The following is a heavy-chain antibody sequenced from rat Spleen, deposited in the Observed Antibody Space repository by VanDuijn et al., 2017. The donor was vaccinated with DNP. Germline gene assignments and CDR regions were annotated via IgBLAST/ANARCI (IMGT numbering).Heavy chain of an antibody. Sequence: EVQLVESGGGLVQPGTSLHLSCAASGFTFSDYNMAWVRQAPKRGLEWVAIINYDGSRIYYRDSVMGRFTISRDNAKSALYLQMGSLRSEDTATYYCARRWEEDYFDYWGQGVMVTVSS. CDR2: INYDGSRI. CDR1: GFTFSDYN. D-gene: IGHD5-1*01. CDR3: ARRWEEDYFDY. V-gene: IGHV5-7*01. J-gene: IGHJ2*01.